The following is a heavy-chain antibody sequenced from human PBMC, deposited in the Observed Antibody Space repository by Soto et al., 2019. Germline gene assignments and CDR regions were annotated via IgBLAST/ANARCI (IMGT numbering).Heavy chain of an antibody. V-gene: IGHV3-23*01. CDR1: GFTFSSYA. D-gene: IGHD2-15*01. CDR2: ISGSGGST. CDR3: AKGKPCSGGSCYKGYFDY. Sequence: EVQLLESGGGLVQPGGSLRLSCAASGFTFSSYAMSWVRQAPGKGLEWVSAISGSGGSTYYADSVKGRFTISRDNSNNTLYLQMNSLRAEDTAVYYCAKGKPCSGGSCYKGYFDYWGQGTLVTVSS. J-gene: IGHJ4*02.